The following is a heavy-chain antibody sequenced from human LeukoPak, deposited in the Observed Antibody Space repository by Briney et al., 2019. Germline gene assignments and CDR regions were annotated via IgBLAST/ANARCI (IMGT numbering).Heavy chain of an antibody. CDR1: GGSISSYY. V-gene: IGHV4-4*07. Sequence: SETLSLTCTVSGGSISSYYWSWIRQPAGKGLEWIGRIYTSGSTNYNPSLKSRVTMSVDTSKNQFSLKLSSVTAADTAVYYCAGDPPGHYCSSTSCYHDAFDIWGQGTMVTVSS. J-gene: IGHJ3*02. D-gene: IGHD2-2*01. CDR3: AGDPPGHYCSSTSCYHDAFDI. CDR2: IYTSGST.